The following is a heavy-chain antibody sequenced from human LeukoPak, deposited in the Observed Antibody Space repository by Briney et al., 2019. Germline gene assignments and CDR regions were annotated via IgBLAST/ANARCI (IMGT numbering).Heavy chain of an antibody. Sequence: GGSLRLSCAASGFTFSSYWMSWVRQTPGKGLEWVAVIFYDGTIQYYSDSVRVRLIVSRDNPKNTLYLQMNSLRAEDTAVYYCARDPRGPAGYDSPARDTFDYWGQGTLVTVSS. V-gene: IGHV3-30*03. CDR3: ARDPRGPAGYDSPARDTFDY. CDR1: GFTFSSYW. CDR2: IFYDGTIQ. D-gene: IGHD3-22*01. J-gene: IGHJ4*02.